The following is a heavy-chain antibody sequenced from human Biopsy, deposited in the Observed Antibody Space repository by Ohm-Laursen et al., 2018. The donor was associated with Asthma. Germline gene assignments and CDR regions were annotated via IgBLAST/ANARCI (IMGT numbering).Heavy chain of an antibody. CDR3: AKDTEGRYDFWSGLSYNYYGMDV. D-gene: IGHD3-3*01. J-gene: IGHJ6*02. Sequence: GSLRLSCSAPGFTFSSYAMSWVRQAPGKGLEWVSAISGSGGSTYYADSVKGRFTISRDNSKNTLYLQMNSLRAEDTAVYYCAKDTEGRYDFWSGLSYNYYGMDVWGQGTTVTVSS. CDR2: ISGSGGST. V-gene: IGHV3-23*01. CDR1: GFTFSSYA.